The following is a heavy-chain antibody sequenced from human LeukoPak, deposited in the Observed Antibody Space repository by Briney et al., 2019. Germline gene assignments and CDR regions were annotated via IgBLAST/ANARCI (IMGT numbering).Heavy chain of an antibody. D-gene: IGHD5-24*01. V-gene: IGHV3-48*03. CDR1: GFTFNSYE. Sequence: GGSLRLSCAASGFTFNSYEMNWVRQAPGKGLEWVSYISSSGSTIYYADSVKGRFTISRDNAKNSLYLQMNSLRAEDTAVYYCARGRDGYNKGDYWGQGTLVTVSS. CDR2: ISSSGSTI. J-gene: IGHJ4*02. CDR3: ARGRDGYNKGDY.